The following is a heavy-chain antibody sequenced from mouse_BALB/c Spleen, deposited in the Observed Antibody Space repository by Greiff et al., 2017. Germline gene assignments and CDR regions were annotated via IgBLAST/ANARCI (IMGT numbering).Heavy chain of an antibody. CDR1: GFTFSSYG. V-gene: IGHV5-6*03. CDR3: ARPLLEGFAY. Sequence: EVKLVESGGGLVKPGGSLKLSCAASGFTFSSYGMSWVRQTPDKRLEWVATISSGGSYTYYPDSVKGRFTISRDNAKNTLYLQMSSLKSEDTAMYYCARPLLEGFAYWGQGTLVTVSA. CDR2: ISSGGSYT. J-gene: IGHJ3*01.